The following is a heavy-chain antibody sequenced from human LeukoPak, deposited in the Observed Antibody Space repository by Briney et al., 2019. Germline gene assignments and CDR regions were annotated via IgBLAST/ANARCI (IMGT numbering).Heavy chain of an antibody. CDR2: ISGYNGNT. Sequence: WASVKVSCKASGYTFTTYGISWVRQAPGQGLEWMGWISGYNGNTNYAQKFQGRITMTTETSTSTAYMELRSLRSDDTAVYYCARGLPILTWGQGTLVTVSS. D-gene: IGHD2-2*02. CDR3: ARGLPILT. V-gene: IGHV1-18*01. CDR1: GYTFTTYG. J-gene: IGHJ5*02.